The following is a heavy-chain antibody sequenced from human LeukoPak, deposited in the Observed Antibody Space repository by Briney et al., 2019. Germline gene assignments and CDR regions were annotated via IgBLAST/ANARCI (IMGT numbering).Heavy chain of an antibody. J-gene: IGHJ5*02. CDR2: IYYSGST. V-gene: IGHV4-61*10. Sequence: PSQTLSLTCTVSGGSISSGSYYWSWIRQPAGKGLEWIGYIYYSGSTNYNPSLKSRVTISVDTSKNQFSLKLSSVTAADTAVYYCARYQLLFRRRWFDPWGQGTLVTVSS. CDR1: GGSISSGSYY. CDR3: ARYQLLFRRRWFDP. D-gene: IGHD2-2*01.